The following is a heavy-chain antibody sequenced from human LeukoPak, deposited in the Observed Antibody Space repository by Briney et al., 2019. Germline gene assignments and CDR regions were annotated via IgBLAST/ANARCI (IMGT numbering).Heavy chain of an antibody. CDR3: ARVRELLELYDAFDI. D-gene: IGHD1-26*01. Sequence: GESLKISCKGSGYSFTSYWIGWVRQMPGKGLEGMGIIYPGDSDTRYSPSFQGQVTISADKSISTAYLQWSSRKASDTAMYSCARVRELLELYDAFDIWGQGTMVTVSS. J-gene: IGHJ3*02. CDR2: IYPGDSDT. CDR1: GYSFTSYW. V-gene: IGHV5-51*01.